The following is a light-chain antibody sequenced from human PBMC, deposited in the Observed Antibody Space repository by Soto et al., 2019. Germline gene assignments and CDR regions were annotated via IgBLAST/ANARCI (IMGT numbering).Light chain of an antibody. CDR1: SSDVGGYNY. V-gene: IGLV2-11*01. CDR2: DVS. J-gene: IGLJ1*01. CDR3: CSYAGSYTFYV. Sequence: QSALTQPRSVSGSPGQSVTISCPGTSSDVGGYNYVSWYQQHPGKAPKLMIYDVSKRPSGVPDRFSGSKSGNTASLTISGLQAEDEADYYCCSYAGSYTFYVFGTGTKLTVL.